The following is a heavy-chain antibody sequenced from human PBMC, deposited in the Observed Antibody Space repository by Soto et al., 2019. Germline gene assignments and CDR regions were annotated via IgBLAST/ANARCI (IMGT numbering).Heavy chain of an antibody. CDR1: GGTFSSYT. Sequence: ASVKVSCKASGGTFSSYTISWVRQAPGQGLEWMGRIIPILGIANYAQKFQGRVTITADKSTSTAYMELSSLRSEDTAVYYCARNAVSGDRTLDYWGQGTLVTVCS. J-gene: IGHJ4*02. V-gene: IGHV1-69*02. D-gene: IGHD1-1*01. CDR2: IIPILGIA. CDR3: ARNAVSGDRTLDY.